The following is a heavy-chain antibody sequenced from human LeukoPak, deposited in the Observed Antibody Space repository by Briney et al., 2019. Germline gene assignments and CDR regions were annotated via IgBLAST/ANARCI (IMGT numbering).Heavy chain of an antibody. CDR2: INHSGST. V-gene: IGHV4-34*01. D-gene: IGHD3-22*01. CDR1: GVSFSGYY. Sequence: SETLSLTCAVYGVSFSGYYWSWIRQPPGKGLEWIGEINHSGSTNYNPSLKSRVTISVDTSKNQFSLKLSSVTAADTAVYYCARRGTRYYYDSSGYDDYWGQGTLVTVSS. J-gene: IGHJ4*02. CDR3: ARRGTRYYYDSSGYDDY.